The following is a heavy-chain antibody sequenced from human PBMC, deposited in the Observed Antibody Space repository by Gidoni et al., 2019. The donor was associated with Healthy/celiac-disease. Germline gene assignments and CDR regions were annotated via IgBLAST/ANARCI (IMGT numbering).Heavy chain of an antibody. V-gene: IGHV3-21*01. D-gene: IGHD5-12*01. CDR3: ARDGDSGYTSNFDY. J-gene: IGHJ4*02. CDR2: ISSSSSYI. Sequence: EVQLVESGGGLVKPGGSLRLSCAASGLRFGSYSMNWVRQAPGKGLEWFSSISSSSSYIYYADSVKGRFTISRDNAKNSLYLQMNSLRAEDTAVYYCARDGDSGYTSNFDYWGQGTLVTVSS. CDR1: GLRFGSYS.